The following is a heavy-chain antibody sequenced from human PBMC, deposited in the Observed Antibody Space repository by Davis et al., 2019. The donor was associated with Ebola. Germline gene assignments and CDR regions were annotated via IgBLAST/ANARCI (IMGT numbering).Heavy chain of an antibody. J-gene: IGHJ6*02. CDR1: GFSFHAYA. Sequence: PGGSLRLSCAASGFSFHAYAMHWVRQVPGKGLKWVSGINWNSGRIGYADSTRGRFTISRDNAKNSLYLQINSLRPEDTALYYCAKDTSPTMSQGDGMDVWGQGTTVTVSS. CDR2: INWNSGRI. D-gene: IGHD3-22*01. V-gene: IGHV3-9*01. CDR3: AKDTSPTMSQGDGMDV.